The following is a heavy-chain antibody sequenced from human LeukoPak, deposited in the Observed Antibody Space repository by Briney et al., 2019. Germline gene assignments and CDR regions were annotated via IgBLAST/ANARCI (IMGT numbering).Heavy chain of an antibody. D-gene: IGHD3-9*01. CDR1: GFTFSSYG. V-gene: IGHV3-30*02. Sequence: GGSLRLSCAASGFTFSSYGMHWVRQAPGKRLEWVAFIRYDGSNKYYADSVKGRFTISRDNSKNTLYLQMNSLRAEDTAVYYCAKDGYDILTGYPDFDYWGQGTLVTVSS. CDR3: AKDGYDILTGYPDFDY. J-gene: IGHJ4*02. CDR2: IRYDGSNK.